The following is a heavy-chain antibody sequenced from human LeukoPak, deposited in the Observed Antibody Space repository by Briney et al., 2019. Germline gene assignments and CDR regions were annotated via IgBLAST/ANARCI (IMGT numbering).Heavy chain of an antibody. CDR1: GGTFSSYA. J-gene: IGHJ4*02. V-gene: IGHV1-69*06. Sequence: SVKVSCKASGGTFSSYAISWVRQAPGQGLEWMGGIIPIFGTSNYAQKFQGRVTITADKSTSTAYMELSSLRSDDTAMYYCARDDSRPPRNAYYYDTNGYKYFDYWGQGTLVTVSS. CDR3: ARDDSRPPRNAYYYDTNGYKYFDY. CDR2: IIPIFGTS. D-gene: IGHD3-22*01.